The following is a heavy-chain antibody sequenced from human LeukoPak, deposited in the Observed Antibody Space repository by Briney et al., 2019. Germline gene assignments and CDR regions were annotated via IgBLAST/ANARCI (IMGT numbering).Heavy chain of an antibody. CDR1: GFTFSSYA. J-gene: IGHJ4*02. CDR3: AKQTTGYYGSGVVF. D-gene: IGHD3-10*01. CDR2: IRDSGDIA. V-gene: IGHV3-23*01. Sequence: PGGSLRLSCVASGFTFSSYAMSWVRQAPGKGLEWVSSIRDSGDIAHYADSVRGRFTISRDNSKNTLYLQMSSLRPEDTAVYFCAKQTTGYYGSGVVFWGQGALVTVSS.